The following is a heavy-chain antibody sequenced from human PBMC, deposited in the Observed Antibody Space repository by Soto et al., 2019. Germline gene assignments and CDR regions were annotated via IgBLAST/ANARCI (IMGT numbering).Heavy chain of an antibody. CDR1: GFTFSSYA. CDR3: AKVTTFPPRPY. V-gene: IGHV3-23*01. D-gene: IGHD1-1*01. Sequence: GGSLRLSCAASGFTFSSYAMTWVRQAPGKGLEWVSAIGGSGISKYYADSLKGRFTISRDNSKNTLYLQMNGLTAEDTAIYYCAKVTTFPPRPYWGQGTLVTVSS. CDR2: IGGSGISK. J-gene: IGHJ4*02.